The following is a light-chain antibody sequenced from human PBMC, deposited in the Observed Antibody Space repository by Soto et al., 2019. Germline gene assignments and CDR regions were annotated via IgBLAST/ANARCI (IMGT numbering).Light chain of an antibody. V-gene: IGKV1D-13*01. J-gene: IGKJ5*01. Sequence: AIQLTQSPSSLSASVGDRVTITCRASQGISNALAWYQQRSVEAPKLLIYVASRLEGGVPSRFSGSGSGTDFTLTISSLQPEDFATYYCQQFSDYPQITFGQGTRLEIK. CDR1: QGISNA. CDR2: VAS. CDR3: QQFSDYPQIT.